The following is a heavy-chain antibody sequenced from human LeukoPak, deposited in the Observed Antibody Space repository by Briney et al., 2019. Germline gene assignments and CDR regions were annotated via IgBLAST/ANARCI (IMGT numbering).Heavy chain of an antibody. V-gene: IGHV4-59*01. CDR1: GGPINYYY. CDR2: ISNGGTT. J-gene: IGHJ3*02. Sequence: SETLSLTCTVSGGPINYYYWSWIRQPPGEGLEWIGYISNGGTTNYNPSPKSRVTISVDKSKNQLSLKLGSVTAADTAVYHCVRLQPNTGEWAFDIWGQGTLVTVS. CDR3: VRLQPNTGEWAFDI. D-gene: IGHD1-1*01.